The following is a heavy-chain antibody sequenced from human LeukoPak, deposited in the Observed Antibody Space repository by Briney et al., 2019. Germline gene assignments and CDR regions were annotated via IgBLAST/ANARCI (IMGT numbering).Heavy chain of an antibody. CDR3: AKDRATMIVVVRTTPRGQLDY. Sequence: GGSLRLSCAASGFTFSSYSMNWDRQAPGKGLEWVSYISSSSSTIYYADSVKGRFTISRDNAKNSLYLQMNSLRAEDTAVYYCAKDRATMIVVVRTTPRGQLDYWGQGTLVTVSS. CDR2: ISSSSSTI. V-gene: IGHV3-48*01. D-gene: IGHD3-22*01. CDR1: GFTFSSYS. J-gene: IGHJ4*02.